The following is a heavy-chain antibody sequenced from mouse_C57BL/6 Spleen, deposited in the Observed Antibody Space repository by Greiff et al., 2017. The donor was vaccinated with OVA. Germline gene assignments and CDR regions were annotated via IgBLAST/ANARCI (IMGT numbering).Heavy chain of an antibody. D-gene: IGHD4-1*01. CDR2: ISYDGSN. J-gene: IGHJ4*01. CDR3: ARGGGNWDYYAMDY. Sequence: VQLKESGPGLVKPSQSLSLTCSVTGYSITSGYYWNWIRQFPGNKLEWMGYISYDGSNNYNPSLKNRISITRDTSKNQFFLKLNSVTTEDTATYYCARGGGNWDYYAMDYWGQGTSVTVSA. CDR1: GYSITSGYY. V-gene: IGHV3-6*01.